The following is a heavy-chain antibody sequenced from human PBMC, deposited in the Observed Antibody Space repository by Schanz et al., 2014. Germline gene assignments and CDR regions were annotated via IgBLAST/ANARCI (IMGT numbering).Heavy chain of an antibody. CDR3: VRDTDYHFDY. Sequence: VQLVQSGGGLVQPGGSLRLSCVASGFIFSSYNMNWVRQSPGKGLEWVSFLSSDSRHVYYVESAKGRFTISRDNAKNALYLQMNSLRAEDTAVYYCVRDTDYHFDYWGQGTLVTVSS. V-gene: IGHV3-21*01. CDR2: LSSDSRHV. D-gene: IGHD4-17*01. J-gene: IGHJ4*02. CDR1: GFIFSSYN.